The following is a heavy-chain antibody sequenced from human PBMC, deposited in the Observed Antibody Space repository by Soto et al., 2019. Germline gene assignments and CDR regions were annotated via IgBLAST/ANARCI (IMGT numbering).Heavy chain of an antibody. J-gene: IGHJ4*02. CDR1: GFIFSSNW. D-gene: IGHD2-21*01. V-gene: IGHV3-74*03. CDR3: ARDGEGF. CDR2: INTDGSET. Sequence: EVQLVESGGGLVQPGGSLRLSCAASGFIFSSNWMHWVRRVPGRGLVWVSRINTDGSETTYVDSVRGRFTVSRDNAKNTLYLQMNSLRAEDTAVYYCARDGEGFWGQGTLVTVSS.